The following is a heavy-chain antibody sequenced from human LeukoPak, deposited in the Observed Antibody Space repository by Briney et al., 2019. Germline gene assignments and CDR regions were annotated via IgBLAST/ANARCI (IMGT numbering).Heavy chain of an antibody. V-gene: IGHV3-23*01. D-gene: IGHD1-20*01. CDR1: GFTFSICA. CDR3: AKDGGNWSSVFDY. Sequence: GGSLRLSCAASGFTFSICAMSWVRQAPGKGLEWVSAISGSGGSTYYADSVKGRFTISRDNSKNTLYLQMNSLRAEDTAVYYCAKDGGNWSSVFDYWGQGTLVTVSS. CDR2: ISGSGGST. J-gene: IGHJ4*02.